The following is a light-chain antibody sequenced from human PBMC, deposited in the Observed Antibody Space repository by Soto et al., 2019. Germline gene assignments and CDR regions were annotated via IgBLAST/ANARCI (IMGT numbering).Light chain of an antibody. V-gene: IGKV1-39*01. CDR1: QSISSY. CDR3: QQSYSTLPLT. J-gene: IGKJ4*01. Sequence: DIQMTQSPSSLSASVGDRVTITCRASQSISSYLNWYQQKPGKAPKLLLYAASSLQSGVPSRFSGSGSGTDFTLTISSLQPEDFATYYCQQSYSTLPLTFGGGTKVDIK. CDR2: AAS.